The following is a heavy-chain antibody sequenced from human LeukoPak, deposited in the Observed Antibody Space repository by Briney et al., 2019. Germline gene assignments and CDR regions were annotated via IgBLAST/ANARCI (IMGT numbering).Heavy chain of an antibody. Sequence: PGGSLRLSCAASGFTFSSYAMHWVRQAPGKGLEWVAVISYDGSNKYYADSVKGRFTISRDNSKNTLYLQMNSLRAEDTAVYYCARAGYSSSWYLHYYYGMDVWGQGTTVTVSS. V-gene: IGHV3-30-3*01. CDR2: ISYDGSNK. D-gene: IGHD6-13*01. CDR1: GFTFSSYA. CDR3: ARAGYSSSWYLHYYYGMDV. J-gene: IGHJ6*02.